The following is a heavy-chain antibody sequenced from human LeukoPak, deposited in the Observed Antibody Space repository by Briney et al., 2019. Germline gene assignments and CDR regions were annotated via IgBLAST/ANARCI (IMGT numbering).Heavy chain of an antibody. CDR3: AEDPRNNPEEYYYYYMDV. J-gene: IGHJ6*03. CDR2: IRYDGSNK. V-gene: IGHV3-30*02. Sequence: PGGSLRLSCAAVALILASYDTYWVRQAPGKGLEWVTFIRYDGSNKYYADSVKGRFTISRDNSKNTLYPQMNSLRTEDTAVYYWAEDPRNNPEEYYYYYMDVWGKGTTVTVSS. D-gene: IGHD1/OR15-1a*01. CDR1: ALILASYD.